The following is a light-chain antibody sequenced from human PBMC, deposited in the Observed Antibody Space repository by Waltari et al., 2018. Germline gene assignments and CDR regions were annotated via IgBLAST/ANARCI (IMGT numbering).Light chain of an antibody. CDR1: QRISSY. J-gene: IGKJ2*01. V-gene: IGKV1-39*01. CDR2: AAS. CDR3: QQSYSIPYT. Sequence: DIQMTQSPSSLSASVGDRVTITCRASQRISSYLNWYHQKPGKAPKLLISAASSLHGGVPARFSGTGSGTDFSLTISSLQADDVATYYCQQSYSIPYTFGQGTKLEIK.